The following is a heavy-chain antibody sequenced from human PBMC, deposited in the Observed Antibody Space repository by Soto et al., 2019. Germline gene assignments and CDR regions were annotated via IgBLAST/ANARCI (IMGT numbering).Heavy chain of an antibody. J-gene: IGHJ4*02. V-gene: IGHV3-33*01. CDR1: GFTFSSYG. CDR2: IWYDGSNK. D-gene: IGHD6-19*01. Sequence: QVQLVESGGGVVQPGRSLRLSCAASGFTFSSYGMHWVRQAPGKGLEWVAVIWYDGSNKYYADSVKGRFTISRDNSKNTLYLQMNSLRAEDTAVYYCVRSGLAVAELDYWGQGTLVTVSS. CDR3: VRSGLAVAELDY.